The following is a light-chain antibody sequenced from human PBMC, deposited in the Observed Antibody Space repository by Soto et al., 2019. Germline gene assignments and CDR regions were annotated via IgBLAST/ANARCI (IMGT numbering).Light chain of an antibody. Sequence: ERVMTQSPATLSVSPGERATLSCRASQSVSSDLAWYQHKPGQAPRLLIYGASTRATGIPARFSGSGSGTEFTLTISSLQSEDFAVYYCQQYNDWPPWTFGQGTKVEIK. J-gene: IGKJ1*01. CDR2: GAS. CDR3: QQYNDWPPWT. V-gene: IGKV3-15*01. CDR1: QSVSSD.